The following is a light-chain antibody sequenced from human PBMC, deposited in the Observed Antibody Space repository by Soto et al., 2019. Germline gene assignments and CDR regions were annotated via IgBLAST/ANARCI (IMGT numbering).Light chain of an antibody. CDR1: QSFSSSY. Sequence: EIVLTQSPGTLSLSPGERATLSCRASQSFSSSYLAWYQQKPGQAPRLLIYAASSRATGIPDRFSGSGSGTDFTLTISRLEPEDFAVYYCQKYGTSITFGQGTRLEI. CDR3: QKYGTSIT. V-gene: IGKV3-20*01. CDR2: AAS. J-gene: IGKJ5*01.